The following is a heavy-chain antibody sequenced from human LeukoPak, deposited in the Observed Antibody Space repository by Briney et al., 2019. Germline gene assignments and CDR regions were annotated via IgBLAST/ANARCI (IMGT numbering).Heavy chain of an antibody. CDR2: IYHSGST. J-gene: IGHJ4*02. Sequence: SETLSLTCSVSGGSISRSSYSWSWIRQPPGKGLEWIGYIYHSGSTYYNPSLKSRVTISVDRSKNQFSLKLSSVTAADTAVYYCARVTSWYQPFDYWGQGTLVTVSS. V-gene: IGHV4-30-2*01. CDR1: GGSISRSSYS. CDR3: ARVTSWYQPFDY. D-gene: IGHD2-2*01.